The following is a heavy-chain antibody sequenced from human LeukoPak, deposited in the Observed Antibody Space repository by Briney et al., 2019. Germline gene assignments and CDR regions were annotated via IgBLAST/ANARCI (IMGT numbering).Heavy chain of an antibody. D-gene: IGHD4-17*01. J-gene: IGHJ4*02. CDR2: ISSSSSYI. CDR3: ARGGYGDPSHDY. CDR1: GFTFSSYS. V-gene: IGHV3-21*01. Sequence: GGSLRLPCAASGFTFSSYSMNWVRQAPGKGLEWVSSISSSSSYIYYADSVKGRFTISRDNAKNSLYLQMNSLRAEDTAVYYCARGGYGDPSHDYWGQGTLVTVSS.